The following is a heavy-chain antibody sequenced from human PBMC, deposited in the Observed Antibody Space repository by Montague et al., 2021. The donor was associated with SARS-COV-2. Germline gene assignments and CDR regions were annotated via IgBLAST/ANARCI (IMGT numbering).Heavy chain of an antibody. CDR2: IYYSGST. CDR1: GGSISSYY. J-gene: IGHJ6*02. D-gene: IGHD3-3*01. Sequence: SDTLSLTCTVSGGSISSYYWSWIRQPPGKGLEWIGCIYYSGSTNYNPSLKSRVTISVDTSKNQFSLKLSSVTAADTAVYYCAREESGFDYYYGMDVWGQGTTVTVSS. CDR3: AREESGFDYYYGMDV. V-gene: IGHV4-59*01.